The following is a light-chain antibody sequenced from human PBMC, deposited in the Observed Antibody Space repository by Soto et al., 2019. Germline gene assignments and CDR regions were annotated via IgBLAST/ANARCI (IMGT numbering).Light chain of an antibody. CDR2: GAS. Sequence: EIVMTQSPATLSVSPGERATLSCRASQSVSSNLAWYQQKPGQAPRLVIHGASTRATGIPARFSGSGSGTEFTLTIRSLQSEDFAVYYCKQYDNWPITFGQGTRLEI. J-gene: IGKJ5*01. V-gene: IGKV3-15*01. CDR3: KQYDNWPIT. CDR1: QSVSSN.